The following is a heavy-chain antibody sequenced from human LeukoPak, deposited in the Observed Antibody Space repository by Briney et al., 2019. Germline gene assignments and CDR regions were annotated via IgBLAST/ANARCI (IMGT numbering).Heavy chain of an antibody. V-gene: IGHV3-21*01. CDR2: ITSSITHI. CDR1: GFTFSTYS. D-gene: IGHD3-22*01. CDR3: ARGGHAYYDSSGYRYYFDY. J-gene: IGHJ4*02. Sequence: GGSLRLSCAASGFTFSTYSMNWVRHAPGEGLEWVSSITSSITHIYHADSVTGRFTFSRDNAKNSLYLQMNSLRAEDTAVYYCARGGHAYYDSSGYRYYFDYWGQGTLVTVSS.